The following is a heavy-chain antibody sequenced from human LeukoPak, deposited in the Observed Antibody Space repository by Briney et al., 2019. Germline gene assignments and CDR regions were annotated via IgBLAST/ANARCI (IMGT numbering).Heavy chain of an antibody. CDR1: GFTLSNSW. D-gene: IGHD2/OR15-2a*01. CDR3: ARDVRGPRDF. V-gene: IGHV3-74*01. Sequence: GGSQRLSCAASGFTLSNSWMHWVRQAPGKRVVWVSRIDPDGNTDYAASVQGRFTISSDNAKNTLYLQMNSLRAEDTAVYRCARDVRGPRDFWGQGTLVTVSS. CDR2: IDPDGNT. J-gene: IGHJ4*02.